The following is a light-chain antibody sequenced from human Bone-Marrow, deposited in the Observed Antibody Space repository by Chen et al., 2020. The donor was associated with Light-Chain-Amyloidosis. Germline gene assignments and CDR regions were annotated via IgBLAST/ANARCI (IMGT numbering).Light chain of an antibody. CDR1: NIGSTS. CDR3: QVWDRGSDRPV. J-gene: IGLJ3*02. V-gene: IGLV3-21*02. Sequence: SSVLTQPSSVSVAPGQTATIACGGNNIGSTSVHWYQQRPGQVPLLVVYDDSDRPSGIPERLSGSNSGNTATLTSSRVEAGDEADYYCQVWDRGSDRPVFGGGTKLTVL. CDR2: DDS.